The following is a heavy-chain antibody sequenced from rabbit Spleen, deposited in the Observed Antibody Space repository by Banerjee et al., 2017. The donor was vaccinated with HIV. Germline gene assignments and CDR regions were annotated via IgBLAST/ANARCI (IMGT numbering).Heavy chain of an antibody. D-gene: IGHD1-1*01. CDR2: IDTNDGDT. CDR1: GFSFSSNW. CDR3: ARNYVNAFDP. Sequence: QQQLEESGGGLVKPGGTLTLTCTVSGFSFSSNWICWVRQAPGKGLEWIACIDTNDGDTDYANWPKGRFTISKTSSTTVTLQMTRLTAADTATYFCARNYVNAFDPRGPGTLVTVS. V-gene: IGHV1S45*01. J-gene: IGHJ2*01.